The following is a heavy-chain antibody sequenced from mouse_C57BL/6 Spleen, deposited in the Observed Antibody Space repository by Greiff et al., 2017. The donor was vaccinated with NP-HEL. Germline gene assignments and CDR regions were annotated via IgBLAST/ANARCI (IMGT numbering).Heavy chain of an antibody. J-gene: IGHJ4*01. CDR2: FYPGSGSI. V-gene: IGHV1-62-2*01. CDR3: ARHEEIPLYYYGSSYGAMDY. D-gene: IGHD1-1*01. CDR1: GYTFTEYT. Sequence: QVQLQQSGAELVKPGASVKLSCKASGYTFTEYTIHWVKQRSGQGLEWIGWFYPGSGSIKYNEKFKDKATLTADKSSSTVYMELSRLTSEDSAVYFCARHEEIPLYYYGSSYGAMDYWGQGTSVTVSS.